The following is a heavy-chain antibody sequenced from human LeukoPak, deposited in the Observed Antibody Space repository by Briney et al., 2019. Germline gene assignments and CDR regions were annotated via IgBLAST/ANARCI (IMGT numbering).Heavy chain of an antibody. D-gene: IGHD6-13*01. V-gene: IGHV3-23*01. CDR2: ISGSGGST. J-gene: IGHJ5*02. CDR1: GFTFNSYA. Sequence: PGGSLRLSCAASGFTFNSYAMSWVRQAPGKGLEWVSAISGSGGSTYYADSVKGRFTISRDNSKNTLYLQMNSLRAEDTAVYYCAKDRTSISSFWFDPWGQGTLVTVSS. CDR3: AKDRTSISSFWFDP.